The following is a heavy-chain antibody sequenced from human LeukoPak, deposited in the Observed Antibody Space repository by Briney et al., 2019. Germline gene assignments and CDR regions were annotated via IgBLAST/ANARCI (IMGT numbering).Heavy chain of an antibody. CDR3: ARGGSSWDFAFDI. J-gene: IGHJ3*02. D-gene: IGHD6-13*01. CDR2: ISYDGSNK. Sequence: GGSLRLSCAASGFAFNSYGMHWVRQAPGKGLEWVAVISYDGSNKYYADSVKGRFTISRDKSKNTLYLQMNSLRAEDTAVYYCARGGSSWDFAFDIWGQGTMVTVSS. V-gene: IGHV3-30*03. CDR1: GFAFNSYG.